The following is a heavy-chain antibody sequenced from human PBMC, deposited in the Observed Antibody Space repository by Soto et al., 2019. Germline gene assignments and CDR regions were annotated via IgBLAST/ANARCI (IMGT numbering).Heavy chain of an antibody. CDR3: AIISPVFRYPYFYFLY. Sequence: PGGSLRISCAASGFTFSSYAMSWVRQAPGKGLEWVSAISGSGGSTYYADSVKGRFTISRDNSKNTLYLQMNSLRAEDTAVYYCAIISPVFRYPYFYFLYPGPAPLVTVSS. D-gene: IGHD3-9*01. CDR1: GFTFSSYA. V-gene: IGHV3-23*01. CDR2: ISGSGGST. J-gene: IGHJ4*02.